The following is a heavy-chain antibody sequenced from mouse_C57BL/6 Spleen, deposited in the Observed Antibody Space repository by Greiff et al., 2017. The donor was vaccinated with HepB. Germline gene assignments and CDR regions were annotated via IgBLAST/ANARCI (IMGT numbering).Heavy chain of an antibody. D-gene: IGHD2-10*01. CDR1: GFTFTDYY. CDR2: IRNKANGYTT. CDR3: ARSPFYGKPFDY. Sequence: EVQLVESGGGLVQPGGSLSLSCAASGFTFTDYYMSWVRQPPGKALEWLGFIRNKANGYTTEYSASVKGRFTISRDNSQSILYLQMNALRAEDSATYYCARSPFYGKPFDYWGQGTTLTVSS. V-gene: IGHV7-3*01. J-gene: IGHJ2*01.